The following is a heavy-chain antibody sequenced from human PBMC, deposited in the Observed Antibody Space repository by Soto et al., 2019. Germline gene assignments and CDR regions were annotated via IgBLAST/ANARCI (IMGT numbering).Heavy chain of an antibody. J-gene: IGHJ4*02. Sequence: QVQLVESGGGVVQPGRSLRLSCAASGFIFNEYGMHWVRQAPGKGLEWVAVIWYDGSNKYYADSVKGRFTFSRDNSKNTMSLQMNSLRVEDTAVYYCARWGCSSSNCNLTQRSFDLWGQGTLVTVSS. CDR1: GFIFNEYG. V-gene: IGHV3-33*03. D-gene: IGHD2-15*01. CDR2: IWYDGSNK. CDR3: ARWGCSSSNCNLTQRSFDL.